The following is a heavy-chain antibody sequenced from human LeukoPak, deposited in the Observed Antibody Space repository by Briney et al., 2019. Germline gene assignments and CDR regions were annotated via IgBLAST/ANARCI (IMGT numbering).Heavy chain of an antibody. CDR2: ISTNGGST. D-gene: IGHD3-22*01. J-gene: IGHJ3*02. CDR3: AKHLVKNFYDNSGYLGAFDI. Sequence: GGSLRLSCGASGFTFNTYAMSWVRQAPGTGPEWVSSISTNGGSTYYADFVKGRFTISRDNSKNTLFLQMSTLRGEDTAVYYCAKHLVKNFYDNSGYLGAFDIWGRGTMVTVSP. CDR1: GFTFNTYA. V-gene: IGHV3-23*01.